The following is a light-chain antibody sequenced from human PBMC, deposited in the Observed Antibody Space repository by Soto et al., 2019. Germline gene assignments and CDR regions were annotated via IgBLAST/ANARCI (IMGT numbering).Light chain of an antibody. CDR1: QDIIDY. CDR3: QKYNSAPRT. V-gene: IGKV1-27*01. Sequence: DIQMTQSPSSLAASVGDRVTITCRASQDIIDYLAWYQQKPGKAPKLLIYAASTLQSGVPSRFSGSGAGTDFTLSISSLKPEDVSNYYCQKYNSAPRTFGQGTKVEIK. CDR2: AAS. J-gene: IGKJ1*01.